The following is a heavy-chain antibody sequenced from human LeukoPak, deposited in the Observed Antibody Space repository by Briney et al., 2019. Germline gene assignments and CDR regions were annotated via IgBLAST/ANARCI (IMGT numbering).Heavy chain of an antibody. CDR2: TYHSGST. Sequence: SETLSLTCVVSGYSISGGYYWGWIRQPPGKGLEWIGSTYHSGSTYYNPSLKSRVTMSVDTSKNQFSLKLSSVTAADTAVYYCARSSVTSASQVIDYWGPGTLVTVSS. V-gene: IGHV4-38-2*01. J-gene: IGHJ4*02. CDR1: GYSISGGYY. D-gene: IGHD2-21*02. CDR3: ARSSVTSASQVIDY.